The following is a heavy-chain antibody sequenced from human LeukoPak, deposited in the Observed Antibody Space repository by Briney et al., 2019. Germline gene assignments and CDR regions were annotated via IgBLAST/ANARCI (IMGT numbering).Heavy chain of an antibody. V-gene: IGHV4-34*01. Sequence: PSETLSLTCAVYGGSSSGYYWSWIRQPPGKGLEWIGEINHSGSTNYNPSLKSRVTISVDTSKNQFSLKLSSVTAADTAVYYCAREIVVVVAATYYYYYGMDVWGQGTTVTVSS. CDR1: GGSSSGYY. D-gene: IGHD2-15*01. J-gene: IGHJ6*02. CDR2: INHSGST. CDR3: AREIVVVVAATYYYYYGMDV.